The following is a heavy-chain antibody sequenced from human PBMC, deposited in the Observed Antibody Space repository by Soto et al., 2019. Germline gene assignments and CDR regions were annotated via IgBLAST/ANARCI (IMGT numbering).Heavy chain of an antibody. CDR3: ARGIVVVVAATLYYYYGMDV. CDR2: IIPIFGTA. D-gene: IGHD2-15*01. Sequence: SGKFCCKGSGGSFSSYANSWVRQAPGQGLEWMGGIIPIFGTANYAQKFQGRVTITADESTSTAYMELSSLRSEDTAVYYCARGIVVVVAATLYYYYGMDVWAQGYTFTVS. V-gene: IGHV1-69*13. J-gene: IGHJ6*02. CDR1: GGSFSSYA.